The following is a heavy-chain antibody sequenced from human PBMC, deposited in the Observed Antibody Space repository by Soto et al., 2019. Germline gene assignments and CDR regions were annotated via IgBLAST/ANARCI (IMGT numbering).Heavy chain of an antibody. J-gene: IGHJ4*02. Sequence: GESLKISCKGSGYSFTSYWICWVRQLPGKGLEWMGIIYPGDSDTRYSQSFQGQVTISADKSIRTAYLQWSSLKAADTAMYYCARHPTPLRWKAPIAGFDYSGQGTLVTVSS. CDR1: GYSFTSYW. D-gene: IGHD1-1*01. CDR3: ARHPTPLRWKAPIAGFDY. V-gene: IGHV5-51*01. CDR2: IYPGDSDT.